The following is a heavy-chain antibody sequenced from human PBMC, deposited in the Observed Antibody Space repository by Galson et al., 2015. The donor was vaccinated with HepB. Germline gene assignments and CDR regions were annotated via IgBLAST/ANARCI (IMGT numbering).Heavy chain of an antibody. J-gene: IGHJ6*02. CDR1: GFTFSSYS. V-gene: IGHV3-48*02. CDR2: ISSSSSTI. Sequence: SLRLSCAASGFTFSSYSMNWVRQAPGKGLEWVSYISSSSSTIYYADSVKGRFTISRDNAKSSLYLQMNSLRDEDTAVYYCARDQDCSGGSCYFDYYYGMDVWGQGTTVTVSS. D-gene: IGHD2-15*01. CDR3: ARDQDCSGGSCYFDYYYGMDV.